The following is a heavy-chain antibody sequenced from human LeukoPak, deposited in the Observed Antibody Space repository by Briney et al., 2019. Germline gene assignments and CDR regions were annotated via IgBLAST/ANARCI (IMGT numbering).Heavy chain of an antibody. CDR2: IIPIFGTA. CDR3: ASDSSGYYTKAFDI. CDR1: GGTFSSYA. Sequence: GASVKVSCKASGGTFSSYAFSWVRQAPGQGLEWMGRIIPIFGTANYAQKFQGRVTITTDESTSTAYMELSSLRSEDTAVYYCASDSSGYYTKAFDIWGQGTMVTVSS. J-gene: IGHJ3*02. V-gene: IGHV1-69*05. D-gene: IGHD3-22*01.